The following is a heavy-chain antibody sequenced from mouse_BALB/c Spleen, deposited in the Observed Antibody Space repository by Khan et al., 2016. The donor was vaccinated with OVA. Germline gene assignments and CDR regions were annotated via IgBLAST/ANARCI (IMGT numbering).Heavy chain of an antibody. CDR2: ISYSGRT. V-gene: IGHV3-2*02. CDR1: GYSITSDSA. D-gene: IGHD1-1*01. J-gene: IGHJ2*01. CDR3: ARSETFTSVGATDFDY. Sequence: EVQLLESGPGLVRPSQSLSLTCTVTGYSITSDSAWNWIRQFPENKLEWMGYISYSGRTSYNPSLKSRISITRDTSKNQFFLQLNSVTTEDTATYYCARSETFTSVGATDFDYWGQGTTLTVSS.